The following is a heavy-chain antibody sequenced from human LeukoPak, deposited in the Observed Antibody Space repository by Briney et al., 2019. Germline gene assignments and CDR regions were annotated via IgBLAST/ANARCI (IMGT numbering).Heavy chain of an antibody. CDR1: GFTFNNYA. D-gene: IGHD4-23*01. CDR2: ISGSGGTT. V-gene: IGHV3-23*01. Sequence: PGGSLRLSCAASGFTFNNYAMTWVRQAPGKGLEWVSAISGSGGTTLYADSVKGRFTISRDNSKNTLYLQMNSLRAEDTAVYYCAKDTTVVRGWFDYWGQGTLVTVSS. J-gene: IGHJ4*02. CDR3: AKDTTVVRGWFDY.